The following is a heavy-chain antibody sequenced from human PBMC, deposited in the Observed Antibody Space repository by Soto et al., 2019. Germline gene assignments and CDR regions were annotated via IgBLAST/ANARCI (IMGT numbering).Heavy chain of an antibody. V-gene: IGHV3-23*01. Sequence: PGGSLRLSCAASGFTFSSYAVSWVRQAPGKGLEWVSAISGSGGSTYYADSVKGRFTISRDNSKNTLYLQMNSLRAEDTAVYCCAKVRHYSSGWYVVGNYFDYWGQGTLVTVSS. CDR2: ISGSGGST. D-gene: IGHD6-19*01. CDR3: AKVRHYSSGWYVVGNYFDY. J-gene: IGHJ4*02. CDR1: GFTFSSYA.